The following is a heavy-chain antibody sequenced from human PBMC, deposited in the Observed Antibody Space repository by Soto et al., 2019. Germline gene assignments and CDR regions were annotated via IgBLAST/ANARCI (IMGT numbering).Heavy chain of an antibody. V-gene: IGHV1-69*13. Sequence: ASVKVSCKASGGTFSSYAISWVRQAPGQGLERMGGIIPIFGTANYAQKFQGRVTITADESTSTAYMELSSLRSEDTAVYYCAREGVVVVAATPRGYGMDVWGQGTTVTVSS. CDR2: IIPIFGTA. J-gene: IGHJ6*02. D-gene: IGHD2-15*01. CDR1: GGTFSSYA. CDR3: AREGVVVVAATPRGYGMDV.